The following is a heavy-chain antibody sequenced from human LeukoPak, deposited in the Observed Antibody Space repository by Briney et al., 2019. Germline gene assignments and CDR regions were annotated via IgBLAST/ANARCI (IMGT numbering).Heavy chain of an antibody. CDR3: ARVTYYYDSSGYYYYFDY. CDR2: IYYSGST. J-gene: IGHJ4*02. Sequence: SETLSLTCTVSGGSISSYYWSWIRQPPGKGLEWIGYIYYSGSTNYNPSLKSRVTISVDTSKNQFSLKLSSVTAADTAVCYCARVTYYYDSSGYYYYFDYWGQGTLVTVSS. CDR1: GGSISSYY. D-gene: IGHD3-22*01. V-gene: IGHV4-59*01.